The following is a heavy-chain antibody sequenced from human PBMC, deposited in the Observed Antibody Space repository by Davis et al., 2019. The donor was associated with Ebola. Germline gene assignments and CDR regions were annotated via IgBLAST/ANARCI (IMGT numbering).Heavy chain of an antibody. D-gene: IGHD4-17*01. CDR3: ALYTVTKTFFY. CDR2: ISVYHGNT. Sequence: ASVKVSCKASGYTFTSYAISWVRQAPGQGLEWLGWISVYHGNTNYAQKLQGRLTMTTDTSTSTAYMELRSLKSDDTAVYYCALYTVTKTFFYWGQGTLVTVSS. CDR1: GYTFTSYA. V-gene: IGHV1-18*01. J-gene: IGHJ4*02.